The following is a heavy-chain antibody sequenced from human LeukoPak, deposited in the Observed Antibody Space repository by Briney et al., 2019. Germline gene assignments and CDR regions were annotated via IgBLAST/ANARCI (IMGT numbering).Heavy chain of an antibody. Sequence: PGGSLRLSCAASGFTFSSYSMNWVRQAPGKGLEWVAVISYDGSNKYYADSVKGRFTISRDNSKNTLYLQMNSLRAEDTAVYYCAREGNGGNPETVDGMDVWGQGTTVTVSS. D-gene: IGHD4-23*01. CDR2: ISYDGSNK. CDR1: GFTFSSYS. CDR3: AREGNGGNPETVDGMDV. V-gene: IGHV3-30*03. J-gene: IGHJ6*02.